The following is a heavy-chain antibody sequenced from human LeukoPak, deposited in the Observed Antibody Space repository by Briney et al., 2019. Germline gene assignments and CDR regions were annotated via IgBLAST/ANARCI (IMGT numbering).Heavy chain of an antibody. J-gene: IGHJ5*02. CDR3: AKDPTRDGWEGNWFDP. CDR1: GFTFSSYG. D-gene: IGHD5-24*01. Sequence: GGSLRLSCAASGFTFSSYGMHWVHQAPGKGLEWVAFIRYDGSSKYYADSVKGRFTISRDNSKNTLYLQMNSLRAEDTAVYYCAKDPTRDGWEGNWFDPWGQGTLVTVSS. V-gene: IGHV3-30*02. CDR2: IRYDGSSK.